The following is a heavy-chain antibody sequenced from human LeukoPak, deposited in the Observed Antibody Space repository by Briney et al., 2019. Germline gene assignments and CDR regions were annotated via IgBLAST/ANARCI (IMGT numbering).Heavy chain of an antibody. Sequence: SETLSLTCTVSGGSIRSDDYYWSWIRQPPGKGLEWIGYIFYTGNTHYNPSLQSRVTFSVDTSKNQFSLKLSSVTAADTVVYFCATVVVVAATNYYYYATDVWGQGTTVTVSS. V-gene: IGHV4-30-4*01. CDR1: GGSIRSDDYY. CDR2: IFYTGNT. CDR3: ATVVVVAATNYYYYATDV. D-gene: IGHD2-15*01. J-gene: IGHJ6*02.